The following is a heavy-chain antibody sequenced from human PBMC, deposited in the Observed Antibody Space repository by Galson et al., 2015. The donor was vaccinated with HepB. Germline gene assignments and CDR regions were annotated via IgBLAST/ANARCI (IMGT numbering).Heavy chain of an antibody. J-gene: IGHJ3*02. CDR1: GFTFSSYA. V-gene: IGHV3-33*08. CDR3: ARDLRPDAFDI. Sequence: SLRLSCAASGFTFSSYAMHWVRQAPGKGLEWVAVIWYDGSNKYYADSVKGRFTISRDNSKNTLYLQMNSLRAEDTAVYYCARDLRPDAFDIWGQGTTVPVSS. CDR2: IWYDGSNK.